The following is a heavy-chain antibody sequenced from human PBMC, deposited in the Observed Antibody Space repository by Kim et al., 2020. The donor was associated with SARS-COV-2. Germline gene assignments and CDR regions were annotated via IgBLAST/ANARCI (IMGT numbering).Heavy chain of an antibody. Sequence: ASVKVSCKASGYTFTDYYIHWVRQAPGQGLEWMGWINPKSGGTNYAQKFQGRVTMTRDTSISTAYMELSSLRSDDTAVYYCARGPSGICPFWGQGTLVTV. CDR2: INPKSGGT. D-gene: IGHD1-26*01. CDR3: ARGPSGICPF. CDR1: GYTFTDYY. V-gene: IGHV1-2*02. J-gene: IGHJ4*02.